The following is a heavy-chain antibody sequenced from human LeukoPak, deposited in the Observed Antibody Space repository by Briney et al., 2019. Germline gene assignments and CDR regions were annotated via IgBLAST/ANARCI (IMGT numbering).Heavy chain of an antibody. CDR2: FGISGTI. J-gene: IGHJ4*02. Sequence: TGRTLRLACTASGFAVSTYDKHWIRQAQGEGPQWIAYFGISGTIYYADSVRGRFTISRDSAKNSLYLQMNGLRVDDTAIYYCAGYGVYPYWGQGTPVTVSS. V-gene: IGHV3-48*03. CDR1: GFAVSTYD. CDR3: AGYGVYPY. D-gene: IGHD5/OR15-5a*01.